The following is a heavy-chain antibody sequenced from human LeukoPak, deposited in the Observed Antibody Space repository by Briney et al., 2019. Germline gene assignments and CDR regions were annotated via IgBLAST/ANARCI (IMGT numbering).Heavy chain of an antibody. Sequence: GGSLRLSCSTSGFIFSNHFMHWVRQAPGKGLEYVSSIGPNGASTLYADSAKDRFTISRDNSRNALYVQLTSLRLEDTALYYCVKDLTGTWSFDYWGQGTLVTVSS. CDR3: VKDLTGTWSFDY. J-gene: IGHJ4*02. CDR1: GFIFSNHF. V-gene: IGHV3-64*05. CDR2: IGPNGAST. D-gene: IGHD3-9*01.